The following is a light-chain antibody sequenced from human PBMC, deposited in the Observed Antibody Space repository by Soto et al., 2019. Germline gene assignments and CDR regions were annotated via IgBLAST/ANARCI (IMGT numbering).Light chain of an antibody. J-gene: IGLJ2*01. CDR1: SSNIGRNY. CDR3: ATWDDSLGGQV. V-gene: IGLV1-47*01. CDR2: RDN. Sequence: QSVLTQTPSVSGTPGQRVNISCSGSSSNIGRNYVYWYHQFPGMAPKLLIYRDNERPSGVSDRFSGSKSGTSASLAISGLRSGDEADYHCATWDDSLGGQVFGGGTKLTVL.